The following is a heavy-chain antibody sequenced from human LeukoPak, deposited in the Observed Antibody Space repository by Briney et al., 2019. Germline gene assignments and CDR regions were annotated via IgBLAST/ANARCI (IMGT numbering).Heavy chain of an antibody. CDR1: GFTVSSNY. Sequence: GGSLRLSCAASGFTVSSNYMNWVRQAPGKGLKWVSVIYSGGSTYYADSVKGRFTISRDNSKNTLFLQMNSLRAEDTAVYYCAREAVTRNYFDYWGQGTLVTVSS. V-gene: IGHV3-53*01. CDR3: AREAVTRNYFDY. CDR2: IYSGGST. J-gene: IGHJ4*02. D-gene: IGHD4-17*01.